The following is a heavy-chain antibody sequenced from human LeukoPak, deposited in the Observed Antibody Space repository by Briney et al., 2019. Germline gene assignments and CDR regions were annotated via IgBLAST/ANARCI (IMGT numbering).Heavy chain of an antibody. Sequence: GASVKVSCKASGYTFTSYGISWVRQAPGQGLEWMGWISAYNGHTNYAQKLQGRVTMTTDTSTSTAYMELRSLRSEDTAVYYRAIRHWHCGGDCQFDYWGQGTLVTVSS. CDR2: ISAYNGHT. D-gene: IGHD2-21*02. V-gene: IGHV1-18*01. CDR3: AIRHWHCGGDCQFDY. J-gene: IGHJ4*02. CDR1: GYTFTSYG.